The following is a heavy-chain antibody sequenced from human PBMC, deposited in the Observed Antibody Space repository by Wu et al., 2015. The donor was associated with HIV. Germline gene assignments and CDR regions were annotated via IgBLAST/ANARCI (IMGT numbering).Heavy chain of an antibody. CDR1: GYTFTSYG. V-gene: IGHV1-18*01. D-gene: IGHD2-2*01. CDR3: ARDPQIGSYCSSTSCYDSWFDP. J-gene: IGHJ5*02. Sequence: QVQLVQSGAEVKKPGASVKVSCKASGYTFTSYGISWVRQAPGQGLEWMGWISAYNGNTNYAQKLQGRVTMTTDTSTSTAYMELRSLRSDDTAVYYCARDPQIGSYCSSTSCYDSWFDPWGQGTLVTVSS. CDR2: ISAYNGNT.